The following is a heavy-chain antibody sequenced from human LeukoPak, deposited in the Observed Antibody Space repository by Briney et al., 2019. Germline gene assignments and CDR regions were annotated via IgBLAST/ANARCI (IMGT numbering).Heavy chain of an antibody. CDR3: ARDLGEVTATPPLYY. D-gene: IGHD2-21*02. V-gene: IGHV1-46*01. CDR2: INPSGGST. CDR1: GYTFTGYY. Sequence: ASVKVSCKASGYTFTGYYMHWVRQAPGQGLEWMGIINPSGGSTSYAQKFQGRVTMTRDTSTSTVYMELSSLRSEDTAVYYCARDLGEVTATPPLYYWGQGTLVTVSS. J-gene: IGHJ4*02.